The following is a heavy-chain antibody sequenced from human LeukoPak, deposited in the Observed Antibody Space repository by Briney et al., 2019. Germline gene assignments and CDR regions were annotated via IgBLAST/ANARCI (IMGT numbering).Heavy chain of an antibody. J-gene: IGHJ4*02. CDR3: AKEEVEGVIVK. CDR1: GFTFSSYS. Sequence: GGSLRLSCAASGFTFSSYSMNWVRQAPGKGLEWVSYISSSSSTIYYADSVKGRFTISRDNSKNTLSLQMNSLRAEDTAVYYCAKEEVEGVIVKWGQGTLVTVSS. V-gene: IGHV3-48*01. CDR2: ISSSSSTI. D-gene: IGHD3-16*02.